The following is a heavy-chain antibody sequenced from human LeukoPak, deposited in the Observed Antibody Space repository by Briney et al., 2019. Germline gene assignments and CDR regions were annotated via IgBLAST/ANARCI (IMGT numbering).Heavy chain of an antibody. D-gene: IGHD3-9*01. Sequence: GGSLRLSCVASGFTVSSHYMSWVRQAPGKGLEWVSIIYSGGGTYYADSVKGRFTVSRGTSKNTVYLQMNSLGADDTAVYYCARGMFYVILTDYFDYWGQGALVTVSS. CDR3: ARGMFYVILTDYFDY. CDR2: IYSGGGT. V-gene: IGHV3-53*01. J-gene: IGHJ4*02. CDR1: GFTVSSHY.